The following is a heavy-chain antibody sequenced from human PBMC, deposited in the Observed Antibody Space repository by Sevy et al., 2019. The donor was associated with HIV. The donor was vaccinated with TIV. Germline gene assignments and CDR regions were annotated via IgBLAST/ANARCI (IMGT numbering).Heavy chain of an antibody. D-gene: IGHD2-8*01. Sequence: GGSLRLSCAASGFTVSSNYMSWVRQAPGKGLEWVSVIYSGGRAYYADTVKGGLTISRDNSKNTLYLQMNSLRAEDTAVYYCAREVDGAFDYWGQGTLVTVSS. CDR1: GFTVSSNY. CDR2: IYSGGRA. J-gene: IGHJ4*02. CDR3: AREVDGAFDY. V-gene: IGHV3-53*01.